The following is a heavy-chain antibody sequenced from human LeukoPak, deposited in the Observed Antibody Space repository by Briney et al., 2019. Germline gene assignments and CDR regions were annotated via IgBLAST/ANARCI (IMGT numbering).Heavy chain of an antibody. V-gene: IGHV4-39*02. Sequence: PSETLSLTCAVSGGSISSSTFYWGWIRQPPGTGLEWFGTIYSSGTTYYSPSLKSRVTVSVDTSKNQFSLNLSSVTAADTAVYYCAREYCSSTSCLGLDPWGQGTLVTVSS. J-gene: IGHJ5*02. CDR1: GGSISSSTFY. CDR3: AREYCSSTSCLGLDP. CDR2: IYSSGTT. D-gene: IGHD2-2*01.